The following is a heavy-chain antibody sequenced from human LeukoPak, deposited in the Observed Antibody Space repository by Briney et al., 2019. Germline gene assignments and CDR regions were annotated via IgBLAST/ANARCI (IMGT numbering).Heavy chain of an antibody. Sequence: SETLSLTCSVPGDSISSGSYYWGWIRQPPGKGLEYIGSVYLDGSTWYNPSLKSRVTISINTSQRQFSLKVTSVTATDTAVYYCARQVGSRGWMDYWGQGTLVAASS. CDR1: GDSISSGSYY. CDR2: VYLDGST. V-gene: IGHV4-39*01. CDR3: ARQVGSRGWMDY. D-gene: IGHD1-26*01. J-gene: IGHJ4*02.